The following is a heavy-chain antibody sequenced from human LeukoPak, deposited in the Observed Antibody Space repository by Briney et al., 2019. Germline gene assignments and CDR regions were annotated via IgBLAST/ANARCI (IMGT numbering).Heavy chain of an antibody. Sequence: PSQTLSLTCTVSGGSISSGSYCWSWIRQPAGKGLEWIGHIHTSGNTNYNSSLKSRVTISVDTSKNQFSLKLSSVTAADTAVYYCARVVDTAMVLSDYWGQGTWSPSPQ. CDR2: IHTSGNT. CDR1: GGSISSGSYC. V-gene: IGHV4-61*09. CDR3: ARVVDTAMVLSDY. J-gene: IGHJ4*02. D-gene: IGHD5-18*01.